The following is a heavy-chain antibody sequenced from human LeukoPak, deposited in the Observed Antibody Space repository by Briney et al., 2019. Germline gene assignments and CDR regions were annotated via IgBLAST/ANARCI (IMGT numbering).Heavy chain of an antibody. J-gene: IGHJ5*02. CDR2: IYTSGST. CDR3: ARHVRKRGIAVAGTPGWFDP. Sequence: SETLSLTCTVSGCSISSSNYYWSWIRQPAGKGLEWIGRIYTSGSTNYNPSLKSRVTMSVDTSKNQFSLKLSSVTAADTAVYYWARHVRKRGIAVAGTPGWFDPWGQGTLVTVSS. CDR1: GCSISSSNYY. V-gene: IGHV4-61*02. D-gene: IGHD6-19*01.